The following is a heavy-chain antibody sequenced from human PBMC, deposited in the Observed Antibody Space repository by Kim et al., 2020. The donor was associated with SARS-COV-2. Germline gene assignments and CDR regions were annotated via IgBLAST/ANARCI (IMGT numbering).Heavy chain of an antibody. J-gene: IGHJ4*02. V-gene: IGHV2-5*02. CDR3: AHTTFVITFGGGIVGYFDS. CDR1: GFSLSTSGVG. Sequence: SGPTLVNPTQTLTLTCTFSGFSLSTSGVGVGWIRQPPGKALEWLALIYWDDDKRYSPSLKSRLTITKDTSKNQVVLTMTNMDPVDTATYYCAHTTFVITFGGGIVGYFDSWGQGTLVTVSS. D-gene: IGHD3-16*02. CDR2: IYWDDDK.